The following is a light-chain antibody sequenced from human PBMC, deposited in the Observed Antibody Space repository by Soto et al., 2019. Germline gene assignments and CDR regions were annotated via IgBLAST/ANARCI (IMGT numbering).Light chain of an antibody. J-gene: IGLJ2*01. Sequence: QSVLTQPASVSGSPGQSITISCTGTSSDIGNYNYVSWYQQYPGQVPKLMIYDVSNRPPGVSTRFSGSKSGNTASLTISGLQPEDEGDYYCSSYTSSRTLVVFGGGTQLTVL. CDR3: SSYTSSRTLVV. CDR1: SSDIGNYNY. V-gene: IGLV2-14*03. CDR2: DVS.